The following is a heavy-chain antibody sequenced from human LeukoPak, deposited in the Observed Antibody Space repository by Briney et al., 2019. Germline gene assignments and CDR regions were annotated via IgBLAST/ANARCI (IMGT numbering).Heavy chain of an antibody. CDR2: IWGDGTYK. CDR1: GFTFSTFG. CDR3: ARGHYSDSTTYLDY. Sequence: GGSLRLSCAASGFTFSTFGMHWVRQAPGKGLEWVAIIWGDGTYKYYAESVKGRFIISRDNSQKTVNLQMNSLRVEDTAVYYCARGHYSDSTTYLDYWGQGTLVTVSS. J-gene: IGHJ4*02. V-gene: IGHV3-33*01. D-gene: IGHD3-22*01.